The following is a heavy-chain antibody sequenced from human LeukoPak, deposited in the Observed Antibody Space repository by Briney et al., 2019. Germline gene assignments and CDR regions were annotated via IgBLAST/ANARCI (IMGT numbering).Heavy chain of an antibody. V-gene: IGHV4-39*07. D-gene: IGHD3-3*01. CDR3: ARVAWYDFWSGYPSSWFDP. CDR1: GGSISSSSYY. J-gene: IGHJ5*02. CDR2: IYYSGST. Sequence: SETLSLTCTVSGGSISSSSYYWGWIRQPPGKGLEWIGSIYYSGSTYYNPSLKSRVTISVDTSKNQFSLKLSSVTAADTAVYYCARVAWYDFWSGYPSSWFDPWGQGTLVTVSS.